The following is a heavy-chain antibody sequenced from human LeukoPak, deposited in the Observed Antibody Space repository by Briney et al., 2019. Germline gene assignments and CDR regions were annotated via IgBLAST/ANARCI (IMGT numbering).Heavy chain of an antibody. V-gene: IGHV4-34*01. D-gene: IGHD4/OR15-4a*01. CDR2: IYHGGNT. CDR3: ARDRYGWGAVEFDP. Sequence: SETLSLTCAVYGGSFSGYYWSWIRQPPGKGLEWIGSIYHGGNTYYNPSLKSRVTISVDTSSNHFSLKLISVTAADTAVYYCARDRYGWGAVEFDPWGPGTLVTVSS. J-gene: IGHJ5*02. CDR1: GGSFSGYY.